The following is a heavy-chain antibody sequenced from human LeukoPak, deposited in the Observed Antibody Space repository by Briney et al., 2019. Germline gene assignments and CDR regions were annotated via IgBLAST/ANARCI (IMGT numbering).Heavy chain of an antibody. CDR1: GYTLTELS. D-gene: IGHD3-16*01. J-gene: IGHJ3*02. Sequence: ASVKVSCKVSGYTLTELSMHWVRQAPGKGLEWMGGFDPEDGETIYAQKFQGRVTMTEDTSTDTAYMELSSLRSEDTAVYYCATGPSPTYAFDIWGQGTMVTVSS. CDR3: ATGPSPTYAFDI. V-gene: IGHV1-24*01. CDR2: FDPEDGET.